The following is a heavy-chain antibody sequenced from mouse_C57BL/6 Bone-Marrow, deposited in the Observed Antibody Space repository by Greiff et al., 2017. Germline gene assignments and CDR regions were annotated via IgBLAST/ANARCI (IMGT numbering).Heavy chain of an antibody. CDR3: ARWGDY. Sequence: LQLSGPELVQPAPSVRLSCKSSGYSLTSFWMHLVKLRPRRGIERIGRADPNCGGTKYNEQFKSKATLTVDKPSSTSYMQLSSLTSEGSAGYYCARWGDYWGQGTLVTVSA. V-gene: IGHV1-72*01. CDR2: ADPNCGGT. D-gene: IGHD2-13*01. J-gene: IGHJ3*01. CDR1: GYSLTSFW.